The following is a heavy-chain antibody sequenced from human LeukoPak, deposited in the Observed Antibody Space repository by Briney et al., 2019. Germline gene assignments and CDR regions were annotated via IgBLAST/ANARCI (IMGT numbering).Heavy chain of an antibody. CDR2: IWFDGSTK. Sequence: GGSLRLSCAASGFTFSSHGMHWVRQAPGKGLEWVALIWFDGSTKYYADSVKGRFTISRDNSKNTLYVQMNSLRAEDTAVYYCARLVGTAMIDSWGQGTLVTVSS. D-gene: IGHD5-18*01. CDR1: GFTFSSHG. V-gene: IGHV3-33*01. CDR3: ARLVGTAMIDS. J-gene: IGHJ4*02.